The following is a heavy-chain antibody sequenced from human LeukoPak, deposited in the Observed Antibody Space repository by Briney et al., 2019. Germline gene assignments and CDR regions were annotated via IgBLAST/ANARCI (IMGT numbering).Heavy chain of an antibody. V-gene: IGHV3-23*01. D-gene: IGHD3-10*01. CDR2: ISGSGGST. CDR3: AKGSSYYGSGSHQNWFDP. Sequence: GGSLRLSCAASGFTFSSYAMSWVRQAPGKGLEWVSAISGSGGSTYYADSVKGRFTISRDNSKNTLYLQMNSLRAEDTAVYYCAKGSSYYGSGSHQNWFDPWGQGTLVTVSS. CDR1: GFTFSSYA. J-gene: IGHJ5*02.